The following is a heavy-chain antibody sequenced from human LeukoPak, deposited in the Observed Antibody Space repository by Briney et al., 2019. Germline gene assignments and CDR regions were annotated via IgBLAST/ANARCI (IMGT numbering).Heavy chain of an antibody. Sequence: PGGPLRLSCAASGFMFSNFAMSWVRQAPGKGLEWVSTIYYSGGNTYSADSVKGRFTISRDNAKNTLYLQMNSLRAEDTAVYYCAKDQGQAVVPRRFDNWGQGTLVTVSS. V-gene: IGHV3-23*01. CDR1: GFMFSNFA. J-gene: IGHJ4*02. CDR2: IYYSGGNT. D-gene: IGHD2-2*01. CDR3: AKDQGQAVVPRRFDN.